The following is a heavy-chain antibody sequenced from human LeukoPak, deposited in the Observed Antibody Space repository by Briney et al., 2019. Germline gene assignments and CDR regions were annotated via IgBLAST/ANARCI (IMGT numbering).Heavy chain of an antibody. Sequence: GGSLRLSCAASGFTFDDYAMHWVRQAPGKGLEWVSGISWNSGSIGYADSVKGRFTISRDNAKNSLYLQMNSLRAEDTALYYCAKGGVDTAMPSDYWGQGTLVTVSS. CDR3: AKGGVDTAMPSDY. CDR1: GFTFDDYA. J-gene: IGHJ4*02. CDR2: ISWNSGSI. D-gene: IGHD5-18*01. V-gene: IGHV3-9*01.